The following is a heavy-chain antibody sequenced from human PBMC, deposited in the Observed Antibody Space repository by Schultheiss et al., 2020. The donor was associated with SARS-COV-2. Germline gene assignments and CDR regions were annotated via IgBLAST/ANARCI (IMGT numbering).Heavy chain of an antibody. V-gene: IGHV3-7*03. CDR1: GFTFSNAW. CDR2: IKQDGSVE. Sequence: GESLKISCAASGFTFSNAWMSWVRQAPGKGLQWVANIKQDGSVEHYVDSVRGRFIISRDNAKNSLDLQMNSLRVDDTAVYYCVKEGEEMGTSWGQGTLVTVSS. D-gene: IGHD1-1*01. CDR3: VKEGEEMGTS. J-gene: IGHJ4*02.